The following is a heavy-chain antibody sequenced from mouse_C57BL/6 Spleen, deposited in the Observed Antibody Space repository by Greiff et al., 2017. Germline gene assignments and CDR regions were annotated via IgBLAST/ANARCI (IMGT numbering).Heavy chain of an antibody. CDR1: GYTFPQYT. J-gene: IGHJ1*03. CDR3: AGHEYYYSSSYGWYFDV. V-gene: IGHV1-62-2*01. Sequence: VQLQQSGAELVKPGASVKLSCKASGYTFPQYTIHWVKQRSGQGLEGIGWFYPGSGSIKSNEKFKDKATLTADKSSSTVSMELSRLTSEDSAVYYCAGHEYYYSSSYGWYFDVWGTGTTVTVSS. D-gene: IGHD1-1*01. CDR2: FYPGSGSI.